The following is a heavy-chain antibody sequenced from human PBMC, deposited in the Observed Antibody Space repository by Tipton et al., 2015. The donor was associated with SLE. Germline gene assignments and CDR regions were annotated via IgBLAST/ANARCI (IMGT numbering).Heavy chain of an antibody. CDR3: ARGSELSWFDP. D-gene: IGHD2/OR15-2a*01. J-gene: IGHJ5*02. Sequence: TLSLTCAVYGGSFSDHYWRWTWIRQPPGKGLEWIGEIYYRGSTNYNPSLESRVTISVDTSKNQFSLKLNSATAADTAVYYCARGSELSWFDPWGQGTLVTVSS. V-gene: IGHV4-34*01. CDR1: GGSFSDHY. CDR2: IYYRGST.